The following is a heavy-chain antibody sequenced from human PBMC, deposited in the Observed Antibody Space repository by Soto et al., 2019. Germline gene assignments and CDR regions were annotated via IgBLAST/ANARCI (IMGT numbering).Heavy chain of an antibody. V-gene: IGHV3-23*01. J-gene: IGHJ6*02. CDR1: GFTFSSYA. CDR2: ISGSGGST. Sequence: GGSLRLSCAASGFTFSSYAMSWVRQAPGKGLERASAISGSGGSTYYADSVKGRFTISRDNSKNTLYLQMNSLRAEDTAVYYCASPEASPQLYNWNYDYGMDVWGQGTTVTVSS. CDR3: ASPEASPQLYNWNYDYGMDV. D-gene: IGHD1-20*01.